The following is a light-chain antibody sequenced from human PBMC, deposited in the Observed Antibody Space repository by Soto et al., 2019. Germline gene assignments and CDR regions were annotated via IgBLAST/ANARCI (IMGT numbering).Light chain of an antibody. CDR1: QSVSSN. Sequence: EIVMTQSPATLSVSPGERATLSCRASQSVSSNLAWYQQKPGQAPRLLIYGASTRATGIPARCSGSGSGTEFTITISSLQSEDFAVYYCQQYNSWPPWTFGQGTKVEIK. V-gene: IGKV3-15*01. CDR2: GAS. CDR3: QQYNSWPPWT. J-gene: IGKJ1*01.